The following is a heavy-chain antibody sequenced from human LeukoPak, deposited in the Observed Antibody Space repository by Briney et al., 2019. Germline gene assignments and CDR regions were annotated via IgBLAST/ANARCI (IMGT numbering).Heavy chain of an antibody. J-gene: IGHJ5*02. CDR3: ARASFWESPINWFAP. D-gene: IGHD3-16*01. V-gene: IGHV1-69*06. CDR1: GYTFTSYG. Sequence: VASVKVSCKASGYTFTSYGISWVRQAPGQGLEWMGGIIPIFGTANYAQKFQGRVTITADKSTSTAYMELSRLTSDDTAVYYCARASFWESPINWFAPWGQGTLVTVSS. CDR2: IIPIFGTA.